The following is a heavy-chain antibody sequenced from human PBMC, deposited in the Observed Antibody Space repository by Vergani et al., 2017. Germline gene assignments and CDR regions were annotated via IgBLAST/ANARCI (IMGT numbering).Heavy chain of an antibody. Sequence: QVQVVQSGAEVKKSGASVKVSCKTSGYTFSNYYMHWVRQAPGQGLEWMGIINPSGGHTNYAQKFQGRVTMTRDTSTSTVYMELSSLRSEDTAIYYCARAGGGDSGYDFDWGQGTLVTVSS. D-gene: IGHD5-12*01. CDR1: GYTFSNYY. CDR2: INPSGGHT. CDR3: ARAGGGDSGYDFD. V-gene: IGHV1-46*01. J-gene: IGHJ4*02.